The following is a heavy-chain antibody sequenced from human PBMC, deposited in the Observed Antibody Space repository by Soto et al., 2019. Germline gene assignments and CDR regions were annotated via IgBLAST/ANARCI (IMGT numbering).Heavy chain of an antibody. J-gene: IGHJ5*02. CDR1: GFTFDDYA. V-gene: IGHV3-9*01. D-gene: IGHD6-13*01. CDR3: AKSPAAAAGNWFDP. Sequence: GGSLRLSCAASGFTFDDYAMHWVRQAPGKGLEWVSGISWNSGSIGYADSVKGRFTISRDNAKNSLYLQMNSLRAEDTALYYCAKSPAAAAGNWFDPWGQGTLVTVSS. CDR2: ISWNSGSI.